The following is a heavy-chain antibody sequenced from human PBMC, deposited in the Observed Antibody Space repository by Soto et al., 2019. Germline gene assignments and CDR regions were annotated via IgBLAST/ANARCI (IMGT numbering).Heavy chain of an antibody. CDR1: GGTFSSYA. V-gene: IGHV1-69*01. J-gene: IGHJ3*02. D-gene: IGHD2-8*02. CDR3: ARTPGWTGAARAFDI. CDR2: IIPIFGTA. Sequence: QVQLVQSGAEVKKPGSSVTVSCQASGGTFSSYAISWVRQAPGQGLECMGGIIPIFGTANYAQKFQGRVTITADESTSTAYRELSNLRPEDTAVYYCARTPGWTGAARAFDIWCQGTMVTVSS.